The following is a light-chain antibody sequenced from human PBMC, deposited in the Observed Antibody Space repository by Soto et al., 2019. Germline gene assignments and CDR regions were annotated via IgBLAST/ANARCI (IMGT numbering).Light chain of an antibody. CDR1: SSDVVGYNY. V-gene: IGLV2-14*01. CDR2: DVS. J-gene: IGLJ1*01. CDR3: SSYTSSSTLPYV. Sequence: QSVLIQPASVSGSPGQSITISCTGTSSDVVGYNYVSWYQQHPGKAPKLMIYDVSNRPSGVSNRFSGSKSGNTASLTISGLQAEDEADYYCSSYTSSSTLPYVFGTGTKVTVL.